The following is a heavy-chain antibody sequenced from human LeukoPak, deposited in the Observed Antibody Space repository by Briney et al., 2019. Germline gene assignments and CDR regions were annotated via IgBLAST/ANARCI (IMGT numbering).Heavy chain of an antibody. CDR1: GFTFSSYA. CDR3: ARAYYGGDCYSAY. Sequence: PGRSLRLSCAASGFTFSSYAMHWVRQAPGKGLEWVAVISYDGSNKYYADSVKGRFTISRDNSKNTLYLQMNSLRAEDTAVYYCARAYYGGDCYSAYWGQGTLVTVSS. V-gene: IGHV3-30*04. D-gene: IGHD2-21*02. J-gene: IGHJ4*02. CDR2: ISYDGSNK.